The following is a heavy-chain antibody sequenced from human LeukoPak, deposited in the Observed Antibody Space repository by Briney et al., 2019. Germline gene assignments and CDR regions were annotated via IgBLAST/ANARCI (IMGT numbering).Heavy chain of an antibody. CDR1: GGSISSYY. CDR3: AREFTS. Sequence: SETLSLTCTVSGGSISSYYWSWIRQPPGKGLEWIGRIYTSGTTSYNPSLKSRVTMSIDTSKNQFSLNLGSVTAADTAVYYCAREFTSWGQGTLVTVSS. V-gene: IGHV4-4*07. J-gene: IGHJ5*02. CDR2: IYTSGTT.